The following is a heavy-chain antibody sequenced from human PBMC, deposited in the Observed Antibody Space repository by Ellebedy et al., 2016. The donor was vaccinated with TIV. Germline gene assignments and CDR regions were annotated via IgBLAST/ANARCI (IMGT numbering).Heavy chain of an antibody. CDR2: IYYSGST. J-gene: IGHJ3*02. V-gene: IGHV4-39*01. CDR3: ASEGTMVRGDDAFDI. CDR1: GGSISSNNYY. Sequence: MPSETLSLTCTVSGGSISSNNYYWGWIRQPPGKGLEWIGSIYYSGSTYYNPSLKSRVTISVDTSKNQFSLKLSSVTAADTAVYYCASEGTMVRGDDAFDIWGQGTMVTVSS. D-gene: IGHD3-10*01.